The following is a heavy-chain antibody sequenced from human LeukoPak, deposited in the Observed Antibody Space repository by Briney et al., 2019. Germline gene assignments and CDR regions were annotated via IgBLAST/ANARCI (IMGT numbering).Heavy chain of an antibody. CDR2: IYYSGST. D-gene: IGHD6-19*01. J-gene: IGHJ5*02. CDR1: GGSISSYY. Sequence: SETLSLTCTVSGGSISSYYWSWVRQTPGKGLERIGYIYYSGSTNYNPSLRSRVTISVDTSKNQFSLKLSSVTAADTAVYYCARTASSGWYWWFDPWGQGTLVTVSS. V-gene: IGHV4-59*01. CDR3: ARTASSGWYWWFDP.